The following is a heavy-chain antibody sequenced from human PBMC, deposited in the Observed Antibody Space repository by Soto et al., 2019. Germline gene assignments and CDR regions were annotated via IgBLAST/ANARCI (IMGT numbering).Heavy chain of an antibody. CDR1: GGSLTSGSYY. V-gene: IGHV4-61*01. CDR3: ARVATVTTWADP. D-gene: IGHD4-17*01. Sequence: QVQLQESGPGLVKPSETLSLTCTVSGGSLTSGSYYWSWIRQPTGKGLGWIGNIYYRGSTNYNPSRKSRVTISVDTSKHQFSLELSSVTAADTAVYYCARVATVTTWADPWGQGTLVTVSS. CDR2: IYYRGST. J-gene: IGHJ5*02.